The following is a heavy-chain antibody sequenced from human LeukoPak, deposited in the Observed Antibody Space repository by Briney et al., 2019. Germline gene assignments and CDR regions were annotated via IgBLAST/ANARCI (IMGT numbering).Heavy chain of an antibody. CDR1: GFTFSSYA. Sequence: PGGSLRLSCAASGFTFSSYAMSWVRQAPGKVLEWVSAISGSGGSTYYADSVKGRFTISRDNSKNTLYLQMNSLRAEDTAVYYCAKPRGWIQGAFDIWGQGPMVTVSS. V-gene: IGHV3-23*01. D-gene: IGHD5-18*01. J-gene: IGHJ3*02. CDR3: AKPRGWIQGAFDI. CDR2: ISGSGGST.